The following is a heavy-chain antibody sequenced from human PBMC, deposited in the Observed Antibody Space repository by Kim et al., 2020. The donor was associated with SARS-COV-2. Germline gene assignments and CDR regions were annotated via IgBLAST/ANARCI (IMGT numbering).Heavy chain of an antibody. CDR2: IYTSGST. CDR1: GGSISSGSYY. J-gene: IGHJ4*02. Sequence: SETLSLTCTVSGGSISSGSYYWSWIRQPAGKGLEWIGRIYTSGSTNYNPSLKSRVTISVDTSKNQFSLKLSSVTAADTAVYYCARCWGYSSSWYYFDYWGQGTLVTVSS. V-gene: IGHV4-61*02. CDR3: ARCWGYSSSWYYFDY. D-gene: IGHD6-13*01.